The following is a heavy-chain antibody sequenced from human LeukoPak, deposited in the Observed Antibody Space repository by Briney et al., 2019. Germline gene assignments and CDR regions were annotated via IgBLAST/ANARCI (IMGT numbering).Heavy chain of an antibody. Sequence: SETLSLTCTVSGGSISSSSYYWGWIRQPPGKGLEWIGSIYYSGSTYYNPSLKSRVTISVDTSKNQFSLKLSSVTAADTAVYYCARTPNGYSYPDAFDIWGQGTMVTVSS. V-gene: IGHV4-39*01. CDR3: ARTPNGYSYPDAFDI. D-gene: IGHD5-24*01. J-gene: IGHJ3*02. CDR1: GGSISSSSYY. CDR2: IYYSGST.